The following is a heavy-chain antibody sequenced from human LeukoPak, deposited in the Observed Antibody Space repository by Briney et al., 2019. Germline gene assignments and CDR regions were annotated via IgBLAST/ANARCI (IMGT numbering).Heavy chain of an antibody. Sequence: GGSLRLSCAASGFTFSNAWMSWVRQAPGKGLEWVGRIKSKTDGGTTHYAAPVKDRFTISRDDSKNTLYLQMNSLKTEDTGVFYCTTAMGGEFPNDYWGQGTLVTVSS. D-gene: IGHD3-16*01. V-gene: IGHV3-15*01. CDR2: IKSKTDGGTT. CDR1: GFTFSNAW. CDR3: TTAMGGEFPNDY. J-gene: IGHJ4*02.